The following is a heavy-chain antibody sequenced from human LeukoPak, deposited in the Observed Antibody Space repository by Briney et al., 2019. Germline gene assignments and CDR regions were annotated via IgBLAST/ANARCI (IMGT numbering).Heavy chain of an antibody. CDR2: IWYDGSNK. Sequence: GGSLRLSCAASGFTFSSNGMHWVRQAPGKGLEWVAVIWYDGSNKYYADSVKGRFTISRDNSKNTLFLQMNSLRAEDTAVYYCARGSKIVVVVAATGYYYGMDVWGQGTTVSVSS. CDR3: ARGSKIVVVVAATGYYYGMDV. J-gene: IGHJ6*02. D-gene: IGHD2-15*01. CDR1: GFTFSSNG. V-gene: IGHV3-33*01.